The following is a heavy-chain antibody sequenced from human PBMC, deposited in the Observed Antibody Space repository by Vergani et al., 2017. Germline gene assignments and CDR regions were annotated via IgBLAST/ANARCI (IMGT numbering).Heavy chain of an antibody. V-gene: IGHV3-74*01. J-gene: IGHJ4*02. CDR3: ARGPDYGDPNPEYYFDY. Sequence: EVQLVESGGGLVQPGGSLRLSCAASGFTFSSYWMHWVRQAPGKGLVWVSRINSDGSSTSYADSVKGRFTISRDNAKNTLYLQMNSLRAEDTAVYYCARGPDYGDPNPEYYFDYWGQGTLVTVSS. CDR1: GFTFSSYW. D-gene: IGHD4-17*01. CDR2: INSDGSST.